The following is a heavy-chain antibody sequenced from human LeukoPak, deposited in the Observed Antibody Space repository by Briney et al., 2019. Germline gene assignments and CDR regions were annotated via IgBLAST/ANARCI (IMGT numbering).Heavy chain of an antibody. D-gene: IGHD4-17*01. V-gene: IGHV3-11*01. J-gene: IGHJ4*02. CDR3: ARDWGITYGDYEDY. CDR1: GFTFSDYY. CDR2: ISSSGSLI. Sequence: GGSLRLSCAASGFTFSDYYMSWIRQAPEKGLEWVSYISSSGSLIYYADSVKGRFTISRDNAKNSLYLQMNSLRAEDTAVYYCARDWGITYGDYEDYWGQGTLVTVSS.